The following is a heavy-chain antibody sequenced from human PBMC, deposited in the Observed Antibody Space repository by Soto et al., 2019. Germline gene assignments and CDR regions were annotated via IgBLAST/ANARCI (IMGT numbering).Heavy chain of an antibody. CDR1: GDSVSSNSAA. CDR2: TYYRSKWYN. D-gene: IGHD4-17*01. J-gene: IGHJ6*02. V-gene: IGHV6-1*01. CDR3: ARDAEYGDYYYYGMDV. Sequence: PSQTLSLTCAISGDSVSSNSAAWNWIRQSPSRGLEWLGRTYYRSKWYNDYAVSVKSRITINPDTSQNQFSLQPNSVTPEDTAVYYCARDAEYGDYYYYGMDVWGQGTTVTVSS.